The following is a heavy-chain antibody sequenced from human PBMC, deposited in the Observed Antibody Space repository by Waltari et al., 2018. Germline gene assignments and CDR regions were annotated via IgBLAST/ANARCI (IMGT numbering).Heavy chain of an antibody. D-gene: IGHD1-26*01. Sequence: EVQLAESGGGLIQPGGSLRLSCAASGFPVSSNYMSWVGQAPGKGLEWGSVSKGGGITYYSDPVKGRFTISTETSRNTLYLQMNSLRAEDTAVYYCASDPGIGNGMDGWGQGTTVTVSS. J-gene: IGHJ6*02. CDR1: GFPVSSNY. CDR3: ASDPGIGNGMDG. V-gene: IGHV3-53*01. CDR2: SKGGGIT.